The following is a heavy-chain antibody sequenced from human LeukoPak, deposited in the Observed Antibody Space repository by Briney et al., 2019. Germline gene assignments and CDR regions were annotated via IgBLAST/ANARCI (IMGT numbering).Heavy chain of an antibody. CDR1: GGFISGYC. CDR3: ARPGIEATGNAFDI. CDR2: VYYTGST. Sequence: PSQTLSLTCTVSGGFISGYCWSWIRQPPGKGLEWIGYVYYTGSTNYNPSLKSRVTISVDTSNNRFSLKLSSVTAADTAVYYCARPGIEATGNAFDIWGQGTMVTVSS. V-gene: IGHV4-59*08. J-gene: IGHJ3*02. D-gene: IGHD6-13*01.